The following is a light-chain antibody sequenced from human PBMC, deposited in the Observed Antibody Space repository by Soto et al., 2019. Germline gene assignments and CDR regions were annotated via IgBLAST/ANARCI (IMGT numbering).Light chain of an antibody. CDR2: EVS. CDR3: LSKTSTISYV. J-gene: IGLJ1*01. V-gene: IGLV2-14*01. Sequence: ALTQPASVSGSPGQSIAISCTGTTSGVGGYNYVSWYQQHPGKVPKLLIHEVSNRPSGVSNRFSGSKSGNTASLTISGLQAEDEADYYCLSKTSTISYVFGTGTKVTVL. CDR1: TSGVGGYNY.